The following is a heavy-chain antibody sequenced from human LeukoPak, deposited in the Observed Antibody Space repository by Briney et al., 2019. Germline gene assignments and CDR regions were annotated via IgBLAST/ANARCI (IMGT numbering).Heavy chain of an antibody. J-gene: IGHJ4*02. CDR3: ARRYCSGGSCYPIVDY. Sequence: GGSLRLSCAASGFIFSTYWMAWVRQAPGKGLEWVANLRQDGSQKSYVDSVKGRFIISRDNAKSSLYLQMNSLRVEDTAVYYCARRYCSGGSCYPIVDYWGQGTLVTVSS. D-gene: IGHD2-15*01. CDR1: GFIFSTYW. V-gene: IGHV3-7*01. CDR2: LRQDGSQK.